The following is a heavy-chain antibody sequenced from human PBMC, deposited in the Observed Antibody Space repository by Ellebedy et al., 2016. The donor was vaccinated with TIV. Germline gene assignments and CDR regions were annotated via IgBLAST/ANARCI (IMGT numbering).Heavy chain of an antibody. V-gene: IGHV4-59*08. J-gene: IGHJ6*04. CDR3: ARYYGSSTYYPSMDV. CDR1: GDSISSYY. Sequence: MPSETLSLTCTVSGDSISSYYWSWIRQPPGKGLEWIGYSLYTGSTNYNPSLKSRVTISVDTSKNQFSLKLNSVTAADTAVYYCARYYGSSTYYPSMDVWGKGTTVTVSS. CDR2: SLYTGST. D-gene: IGHD3-22*01.